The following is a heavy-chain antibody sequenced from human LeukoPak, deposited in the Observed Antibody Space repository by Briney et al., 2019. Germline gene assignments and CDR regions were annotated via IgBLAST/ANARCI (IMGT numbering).Heavy chain of an antibody. CDR3: ARSGSGSSWFGGTLWAFDI. D-gene: IGHD6-13*01. J-gene: IGHJ3*02. CDR2: IKQDGSEK. V-gene: IGHV3-7*01. CDR1: GFTFSSYW. Sequence: GGPLRLSCAASGFTFSSYWMSWVRQAPGKGLEWVANIKQDGSEKYFVDSVKGRFTISRDNAKNSLYLQMSSLRAEDTAVYYCARSGSGSSWFGGTLWAFDIWGQGTMVTVSS.